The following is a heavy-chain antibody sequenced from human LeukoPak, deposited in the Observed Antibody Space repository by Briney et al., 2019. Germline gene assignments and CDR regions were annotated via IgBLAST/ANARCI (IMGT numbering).Heavy chain of an antibody. CDR1: GFTFSSYG. Sequence: GGTLRLSCAASGFTFSSYGMHWVRQAPGKGQEWVAVISYDGSNKCYADSVKGRFTISRDNSKNSLYLQMNSLRAEDTAVYNCAKQGCSGGSCYFDYWGQGTLVTVSS. CDR2: ISYDGSNK. D-gene: IGHD2-15*01. J-gene: IGHJ4*02. CDR3: AKQGCSGGSCYFDY. V-gene: IGHV3-30*18.